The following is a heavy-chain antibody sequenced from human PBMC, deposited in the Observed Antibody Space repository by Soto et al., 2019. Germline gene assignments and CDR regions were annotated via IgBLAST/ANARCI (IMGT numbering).Heavy chain of an antibody. CDR2: ISGSSYTI. Sequence: GSLRLSCAASGFTFNDYYMTWIRQAPGKGLEWVSYISGSSYTIYYADSVKGRFTISRDNAKNSLYLQMNSLRAEDTAVYYCARVHLYFDNWGQGTLVTVSS. CDR1: GFTFNDYY. J-gene: IGHJ4*02. CDR3: ARVHLYFDN. V-gene: IGHV3-11*01.